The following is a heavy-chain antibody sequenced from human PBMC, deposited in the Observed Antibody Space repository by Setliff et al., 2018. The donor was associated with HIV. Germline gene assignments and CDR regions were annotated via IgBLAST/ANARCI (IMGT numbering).Heavy chain of an antibody. D-gene: IGHD1-26*01. V-gene: IGHV7-4-1*02. CDR1: GYTVTTYG. Sequence: ASVKVSCKASGYTVTTYGISWVRQAPGQGLEWMGWSNTETQSPMYAQAFKGRLVFSLDTSVSTAYLQINSLKAEDTAMYYCARVGSYWSTFDYWGQGALVTVSS. CDR3: ARVGSYWSTFDY. J-gene: IGHJ4*02. CDR2: SNTETQSP.